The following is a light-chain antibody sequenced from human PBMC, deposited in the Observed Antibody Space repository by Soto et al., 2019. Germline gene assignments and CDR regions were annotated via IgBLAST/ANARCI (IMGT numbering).Light chain of an antibody. V-gene: IGKV1-12*01. J-gene: IGKJ5*01. CDR1: QNIDNW. CDR2: SAS. CDR3: QQCHSFPTT. Sequence: DIPMTQTPSSVSATGGDRVTITCRASQNIDNWVAWYQQKPGKAPHLLIYSASTLQTGLPSRSSGSGSGTDFPLTINSLQPEEFVTYCCQQCHSFPTTFGEGTRLEI.